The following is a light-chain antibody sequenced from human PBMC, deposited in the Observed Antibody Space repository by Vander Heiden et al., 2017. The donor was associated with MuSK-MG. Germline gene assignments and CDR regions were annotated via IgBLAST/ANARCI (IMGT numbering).Light chain of an antibody. Sequence: DIVMTQYPDSLAVSLGERATINCKSSQSVLYSSNNKNYLAWYQQKPGQPPKLLIYWASTRESGVPDRFSCSGSGTDFTLTISSLQAEDVAVYYCQQYYSTPRTFGQGTKLEIK. CDR3: QQYYSTPRT. V-gene: IGKV4-1*01. CDR1: QSVLYSSNNKNY. J-gene: IGKJ2*01. CDR2: WAS.